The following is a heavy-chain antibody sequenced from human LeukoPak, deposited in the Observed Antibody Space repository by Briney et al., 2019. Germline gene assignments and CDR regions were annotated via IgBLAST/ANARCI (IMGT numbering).Heavy chain of an antibody. V-gene: IGHV3-30*18. CDR2: ISYDGSNK. J-gene: IGHJ4*02. CDR3: AKDGSRYSYGFYFDY. Sequence: GRSLRLSCAASGFTFSSYGMHWVRQAPGKGLEGVAVISYDGSNKYYADSVKGRFTISRDNSKNTLYLQMNSLRAEDTAVYYCAKDGSRYSYGFYFDYWGQGTLVTVSS. D-gene: IGHD5-18*01. CDR1: GFTFSSYG.